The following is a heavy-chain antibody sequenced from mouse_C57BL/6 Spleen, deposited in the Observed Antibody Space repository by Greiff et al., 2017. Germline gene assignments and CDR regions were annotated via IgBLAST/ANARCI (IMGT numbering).Heavy chain of an antibody. CDR1: GYTFTDYY. CDR2: IYPGSGNT. V-gene: IGHV1-76*01. D-gene: IGHD4-1*01. Sequence: VQLQQSGAELVRPGASVKLSCKASGYTFTDYYINWVKQRPGQGLEWIARIYPGSGNTYYNEKFKGKATLTAEKSSSTAYMQLSSLTSEDSAVYFCARRGLTGLFDYWGQGTTLTVSS. J-gene: IGHJ2*01. CDR3: ARRGLTGLFDY.